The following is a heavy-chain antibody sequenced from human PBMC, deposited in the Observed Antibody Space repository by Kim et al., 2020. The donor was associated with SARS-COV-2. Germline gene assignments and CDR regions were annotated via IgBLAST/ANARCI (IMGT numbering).Heavy chain of an antibody. Sequence: ASVKVSCKASGYTFTSYGISWVRQAPGQGLEWMGWISAYNGNTNYAQKLQGRVTMTTDTSTSTAYMELRSLRSDDTAVYYCARVYYDFWSGYMLGYYFDYWGQRTLVTVSS. CDR2: ISAYNGNT. J-gene: IGHJ4*02. D-gene: IGHD3-3*01. CDR1: GYTFTSYG. CDR3: ARVYYDFWSGYMLGYYFDY. V-gene: IGHV1-18*04.